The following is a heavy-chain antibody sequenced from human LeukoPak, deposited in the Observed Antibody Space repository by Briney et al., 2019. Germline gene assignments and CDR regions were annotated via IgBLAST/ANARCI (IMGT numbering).Heavy chain of an antibody. J-gene: IGHJ4*02. CDR3: AKGLGELSSPLDY. CDR1: GFTFSSYG. CDR2: ISYDGSNK. Sequence: PGGSLRLSCAASGFTFSSYGMHWVRQAPGKGLEWVAVISYDGSNKYYADSVKGRFTISRDNSKNTLYLQMNSLRAEDTAVYYCAKGLGELSSPLDYWGQGTLVTVSS. D-gene: IGHD3-16*02. V-gene: IGHV3-30*18.